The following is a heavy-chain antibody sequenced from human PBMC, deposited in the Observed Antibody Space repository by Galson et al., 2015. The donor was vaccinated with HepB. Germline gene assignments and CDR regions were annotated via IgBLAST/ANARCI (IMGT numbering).Heavy chain of an antibody. CDR1: GFTFSSYD. CDR3: ARARRSSWYAVWYFDL. D-gene: IGHD6-13*01. Sequence: SLRLSCAASGFTFSSYDMHWVRQATGKGLEWVSAIGTAGDTYYPGSVRGRFTISRENAKNSLYLQMNSLRAGDTAVYYCARARRSSWYAVWYFDLRGRGTLVTVSS. V-gene: IGHV3-13*04. J-gene: IGHJ2*01. CDR2: IGTAGDT.